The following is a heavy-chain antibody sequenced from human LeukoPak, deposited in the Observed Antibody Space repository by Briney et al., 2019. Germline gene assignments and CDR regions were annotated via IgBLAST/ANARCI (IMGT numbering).Heavy chain of an antibody. Sequence: PSETLSLTCTVSGGSISSSSYYWGWIRQPPGKGLEWIGGIYYSGSTHYNPSLKSRVTISVDTSKNQFSLKLSSVTAADTAVYYCARDLDYWGQGTLVTVSS. CDR1: GGSISSSSYY. CDR2: IYYSGST. V-gene: IGHV4-39*02. J-gene: IGHJ4*02. CDR3: ARDLDY.